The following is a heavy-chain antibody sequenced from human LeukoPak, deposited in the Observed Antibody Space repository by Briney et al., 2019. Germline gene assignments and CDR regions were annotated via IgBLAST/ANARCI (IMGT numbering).Heavy chain of an antibody. CDR1: GGSIKSYY. J-gene: IGHJ6*03. CDR3: ARVRWLNAYYHYYYMDV. CDR2: IYDSGST. V-gene: IGHV4-59*01. D-gene: IGHD3-22*01. Sequence: SETLSLTCTVSGGSIKSYYWSWIRQPPGKGLEWIGYIYDSGSTNYNPCLKSRVTISLDAAKDQFSLRLSSVTAADTALYYCARVRWLNAYYHYYYMDVWGKGTTVTVSS.